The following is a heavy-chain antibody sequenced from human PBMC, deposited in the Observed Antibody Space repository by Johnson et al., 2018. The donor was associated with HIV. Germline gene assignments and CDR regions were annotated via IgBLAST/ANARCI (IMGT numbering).Heavy chain of an antibody. J-gene: IGHJ3*02. V-gene: IGHV3-11*04. Sequence: QVQLVESGGGWVKPGGSLRLSCAASGFIFSDSYMNWIRQAPGKGLEWLSYITASGSPIYYADSVRGRFTISRDNSKNTLYLQMNSLRAEDTAVYYCAKGIVVGVRAFDIWGQGTMVTVSS. CDR3: AKGIVVGVRAFDI. CDR2: ITASGSPI. CDR1: GFIFSDSY. D-gene: IGHD3-22*01.